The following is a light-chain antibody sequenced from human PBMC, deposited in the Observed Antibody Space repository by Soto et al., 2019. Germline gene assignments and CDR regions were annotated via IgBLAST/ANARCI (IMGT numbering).Light chain of an antibody. CDR3: QQYSKWPIT. V-gene: IGKV3-15*01. CDR1: QSVNSN. CDR2: GIS. J-gene: IGKJ5*01. Sequence: EMVMTQSPAILSVSPGGSATLSCRASQSVNSNYLAWYQQHPGQPPRLLIYGISTRATGIPARFSGSGSGTEFSLTISSLQSEDFAVYYCQQYSKWPITFGQGTRREIK.